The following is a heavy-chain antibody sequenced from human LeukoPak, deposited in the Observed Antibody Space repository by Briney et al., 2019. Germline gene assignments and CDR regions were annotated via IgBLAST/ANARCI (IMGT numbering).Heavy chain of an antibody. CDR1: GFTFGDYA. Sequence: GGSLRLSCTTSGFTFGDYAMSWFRQAPGKGLEWVGFIRSKAHGGTTGYAASVKGRFTISRDDSKSIAYLQMNSLKTKDTAVYYCTRFDYGGNWAFDYWGQGTLVTVSS. D-gene: IGHD4-23*01. J-gene: IGHJ4*02. V-gene: IGHV3-49*03. CDR3: TRFDYGGNWAFDY. CDR2: IRSKAHGGTT.